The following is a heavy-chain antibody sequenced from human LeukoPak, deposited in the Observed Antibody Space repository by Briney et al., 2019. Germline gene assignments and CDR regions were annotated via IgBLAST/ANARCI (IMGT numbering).Heavy chain of an antibody. J-gene: IGHJ5*02. CDR3: AKDYEPLVGVTRWGGWFDP. D-gene: IGHD1-26*01. V-gene: IGHV3-23*01. CDR1: GFSFSTYG. CDR2: ISGTGGSI. Sequence: PGGSLRLSCVGTGFSFSTYGMTWVRQAPGKGLEWVSLISGTGGSIYYAESVKGRFTISRDNFKNTMYLQMNSLRAEDTAVYYCAKDYEPLVGVTRWGGWFDPWGQGTLVTVSS.